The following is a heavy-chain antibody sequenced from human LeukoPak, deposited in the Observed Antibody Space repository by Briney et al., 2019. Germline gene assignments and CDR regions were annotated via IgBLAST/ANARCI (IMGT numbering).Heavy chain of an antibody. CDR1: GGSISSYY. CDR2: IYYSGST. Sequence: SETLSLTCTVSGGSISSYYWSWIRQPPGKGLEWIGYIYYSGSTNYNPSLKSRVTISVDTSKNQFSLKLSSVTAADTAVYYCARGTTVTTLGGGNFDYWGQGTLVTVSS. D-gene: IGHD4-17*01. J-gene: IGHJ4*02. V-gene: IGHV4-59*08. CDR3: ARGTTVTTLGGGNFDY.